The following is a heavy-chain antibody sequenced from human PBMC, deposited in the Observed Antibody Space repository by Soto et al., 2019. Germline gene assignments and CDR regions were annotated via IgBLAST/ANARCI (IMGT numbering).Heavy chain of an antibody. Sequence: QITLKESGPTLVKPTQTLMLTCTFAGFALTYSGEGVDWIRQPPGKALHWLGVAYWNDDTRYNPSLTSRLTITKDTSKKQVVLTMTNMDPVDTATYYCVQSRCGGDCLTFYSSHAYYGLDVWGQGTTVTVSS. CDR3: VQSRCGGDCLTFYSSHAYYGLDV. J-gene: IGHJ6*02. D-gene: IGHD2-21*02. CDR2: AYWNDDT. CDR1: GFALTYSGEG. V-gene: IGHV2-5*01.